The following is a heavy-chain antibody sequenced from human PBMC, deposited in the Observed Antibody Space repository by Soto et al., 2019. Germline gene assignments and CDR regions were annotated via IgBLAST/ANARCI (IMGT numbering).Heavy chain of an antibody. CDR2: IIPILGIA. CDR1: GGTFSSYT. D-gene: IGHD5-12*01. Sequence: EASVKVSCKASGGTFSSYTISWVRQAPGQGLEWMGRIIPILGIADYAQKFQGRVTITADKSTSTAYMELSSLRSEDTAVYYCARDRPAGYSGYENNWFDPWGQGTLVTVSS. V-gene: IGHV1-69*04. CDR3: ARDRPAGYSGYENNWFDP. J-gene: IGHJ5*02.